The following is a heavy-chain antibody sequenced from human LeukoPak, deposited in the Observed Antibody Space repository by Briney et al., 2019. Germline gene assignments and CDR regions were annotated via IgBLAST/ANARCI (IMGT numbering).Heavy chain of an antibody. J-gene: IGHJ3*02. CDR1: GYTFTGYY. Sequence: ASVKVSCKASGYTFTGYYMHWVRQAPGQGLEWMGWINPNSGGTNYAQKFQGWVTMTRDTSISTAYMELSRLRSDDTAVYYCATGRDIVVVPAAIRFAFDIWGQGTMVTVSS. D-gene: IGHD2-2*02. CDR2: INPNSGGT. CDR3: ATGRDIVVVPAAIRFAFDI. V-gene: IGHV1-2*04.